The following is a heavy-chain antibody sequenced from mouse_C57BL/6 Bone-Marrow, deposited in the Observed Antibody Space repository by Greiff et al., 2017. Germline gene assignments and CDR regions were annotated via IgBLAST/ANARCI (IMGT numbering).Heavy chain of an antibody. CDR2: IRSKSNNYAT. CDR1: GFSFNTYA. D-gene: IGHD2-4*01. J-gene: IGHJ2*01. CDR3: VRHADYDDVAYYLDY. Sequence: EVKLVESGGGLVQPKGSLKLSCAASGFSFNTYAMNWVRQAPGKGLEWVARIRSKSNNYATYYADSVKDRFTISRDDSESMLYLQMNNLKTEDTAMYYCVRHADYDDVAYYLDYWGQGTTLTVSS. V-gene: IGHV10-1*01.